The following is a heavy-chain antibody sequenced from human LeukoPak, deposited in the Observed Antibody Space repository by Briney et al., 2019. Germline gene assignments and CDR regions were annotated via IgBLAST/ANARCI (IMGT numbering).Heavy chain of an antibody. V-gene: IGHV3-33*01. CDR1: GFTFSSYD. D-gene: IGHD3-16*02. Sequence: GGSLRLSCAASGFTFSSYDMHWVRQAPGKGLEWVSLIWFDGSDKYYADSVKGCFTVSRDNSENTLHLQMTSLRADDTALYYCARGYRSNGLAFFDDWGQGTLVTVSS. CDR2: IWFDGSDK. J-gene: IGHJ4*02. CDR3: ARGYRSNGLAFFDD.